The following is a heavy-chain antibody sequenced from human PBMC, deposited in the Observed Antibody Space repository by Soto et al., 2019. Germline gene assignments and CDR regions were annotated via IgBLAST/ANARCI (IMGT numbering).Heavy chain of an antibody. J-gene: IGHJ4*02. CDR2: ISGYNGDT. CDR1: GYSFTGYG. D-gene: IGHD3-10*01. Sequence: QVQLVQSGAEVKKPGASVKVSCKTSGYSFTGYGISWVRQAPGQGLEWMGWISGYNGDTNYAQKLQGRVTMTTYTSTRTAYMELWTLRSDDTAVYYCARDRKFGDRDYWGQGTLVTVST. V-gene: IGHV1-18*01. CDR3: ARDRKFGDRDY.